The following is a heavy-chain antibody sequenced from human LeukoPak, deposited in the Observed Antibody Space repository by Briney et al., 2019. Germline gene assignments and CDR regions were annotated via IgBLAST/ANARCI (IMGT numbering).Heavy chain of an antibody. CDR1: GFTVNSKY. J-gene: IGHJ4*02. D-gene: IGHD3-10*01. V-gene: IGHV3-23*01. CDR3: AKDGVVRGLGPYYFDS. Sequence: GGPLRLSCAASGFTVNSKYMSWVRQAPGKGLEWVSTISYSGGTTYHTDYVKGRFTISRDISKNTVYLQMNSLKAEDTAVYYCAKDGVVRGLGPYYFDSWGQGSLVTVSS. CDR2: ISYSGGTT.